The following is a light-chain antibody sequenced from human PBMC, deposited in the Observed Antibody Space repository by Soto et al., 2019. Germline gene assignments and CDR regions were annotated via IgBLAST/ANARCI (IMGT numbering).Light chain of an antibody. CDR3: HHYCGTPRT. V-gene: IGKV3-20*01. Sequence: EIVLTQSPCTLSLSPGERATLSCRASQSVSSSYLAWYQQKPGQAPSLLIYGSSCRATGLPDGFSGSGSGTDFALTISRLEPEDFAEDYGHHYCGTPRTFGQGNKV. CDR2: GSS. J-gene: IGKJ1*01. CDR1: QSVSSSY.